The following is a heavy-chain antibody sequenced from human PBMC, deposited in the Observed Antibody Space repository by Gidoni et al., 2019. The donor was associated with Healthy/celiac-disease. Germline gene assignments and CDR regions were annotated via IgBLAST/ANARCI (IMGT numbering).Heavy chain of an antibody. Sequence: EVQLVESGGGLVKPGGSLRLSWADSGVTFSSYSLNWVRQAPGKGLEWVSSISSSGSTIYYADSVKGRFTISRDNAKNSLYLQMNSLRAEDTAVYYCARDRIIRGIFDYWGQGTLVTVSS. CDR1: GVTFSSYS. CDR2: ISSSGSTI. V-gene: IGHV3-21*01. D-gene: IGHD3-10*01. CDR3: ARDRIIRGIFDY. J-gene: IGHJ4*02.